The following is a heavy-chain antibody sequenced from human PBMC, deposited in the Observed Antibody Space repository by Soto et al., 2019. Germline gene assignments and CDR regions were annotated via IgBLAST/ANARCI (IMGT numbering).Heavy chain of an antibody. CDR2: IYYSGST. J-gene: IGHJ5*02. Sequence: PSETLSLTCTVSGGSISSGGYYWSWIRQHPGKGLEWIGYIYYSGSTNYNPSLKSRVTISVDTSKNQFSLKLSSVTAADTAVYYCARDRSSDNWFDPWGQGTLVTVSS. D-gene: IGHD6-19*01. CDR1: GGSISSGGYY. V-gene: IGHV4-61*08. CDR3: ARDRSSDNWFDP.